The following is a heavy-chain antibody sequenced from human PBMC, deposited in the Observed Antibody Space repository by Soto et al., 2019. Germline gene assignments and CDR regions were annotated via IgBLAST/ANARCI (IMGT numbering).Heavy chain of an antibody. J-gene: IGHJ4*02. D-gene: IGHD2-15*01. CDR3: AKGGDGVWYAFDY. Sequence: EVQLLESGGGLVQPGGSLRLSCAASGFTFSSYAMSWVRQAPGKGLEWVSAVSGSGGSTYYAVSVKGRFTISRDNSKNTLYLQMNSLRAEDTAVYYCAKGGDGVWYAFDYWGQGTLVTVSS. CDR2: VSGSGGST. CDR1: GFTFSSYA. V-gene: IGHV3-23*01.